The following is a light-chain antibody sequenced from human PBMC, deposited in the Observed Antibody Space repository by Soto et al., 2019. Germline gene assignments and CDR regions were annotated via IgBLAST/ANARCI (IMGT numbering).Light chain of an antibody. CDR1: QRFXSN. CDR3: RQYNNWLSST. V-gene: IGKV3-15*01. J-gene: IGKJ5*01. Sequence: DILVTHSAATLSVSTGERATLTCRASQRFXSNLGWYKSKPGQAPRILSSDASTRATGILARFSGSGSGREFTLTISSLQSEDFAVSYCRQYNNWLSSTFGQGTRLDI. CDR2: DAS.